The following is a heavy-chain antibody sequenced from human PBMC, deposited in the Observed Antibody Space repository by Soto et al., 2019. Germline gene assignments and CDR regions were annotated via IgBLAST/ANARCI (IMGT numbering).Heavy chain of an antibody. CDR2: LIPYNGDR. CDR1: GYTFTSYG. CDR3: VRDASSGYRGWWDP. D-gene: IGHD5-12*01. Sequence: ASVKVSCKASGYTFTSYGISWVRQAPGQGLEWMGLLIPYNGDRIYAQKFQGRVILTTDTATNTAYMELGSLRSDDTAVYYCVRDASSGYRGWWDPWGQGTLVTVSS. J-gene: IGHJ5*02. V-gene: IGHV1-18*01.